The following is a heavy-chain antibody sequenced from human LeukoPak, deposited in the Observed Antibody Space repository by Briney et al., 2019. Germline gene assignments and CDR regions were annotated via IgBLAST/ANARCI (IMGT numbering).Heavy chain of an antibody. CDR1: GFSFSSYE. V-gene: IGHV3-48*03. CDR3: ARDLGYNYGYVGAFDI. J-gene: IGHJ3*02. D-gene: IGHD5-18*01. CDR2: ISSSGSII. Sequence: GGSLRLSCAASGFSFSSYEMNWVRQAPGKGLEWVSYISSSGSIIHYADSVKGRFTISRDNSKNTLYLQMNTLRAEDTAVYYCARDLGYNYGYVGAFDIWGQGTLVTVSS.